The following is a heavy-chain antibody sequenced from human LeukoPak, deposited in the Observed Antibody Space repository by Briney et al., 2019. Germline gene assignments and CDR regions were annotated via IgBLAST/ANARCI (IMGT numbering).Heavy chain of an antibody. D-gene: IGHD5-18*01. CDR2: IKKDGSEK. Sequence: GGSLRLSCAASGFTFSSYWMSWVRQAPGKGLEWVANIKKDGSEKYYVDSVKGRFTISRDNAKTSLYLQMNSLRAEDTAVSYCARDLSGVTGYTYGRGIDYWGQGTLVTVSS. CDR3: ARDLSGVTGYTYGRGIDY. J-gene: IGHJ4*02. CDR1: GFTFSSYW. V-gene: IGHV3-7*01.